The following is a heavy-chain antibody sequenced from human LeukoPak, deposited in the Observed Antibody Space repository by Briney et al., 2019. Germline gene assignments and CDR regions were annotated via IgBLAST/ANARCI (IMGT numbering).Heavy chain of an antibody. CDR3: ARAELSSSSYYYYGMDV. V-gene: IGHV1-69*13. Sequence: ASVKVSCKASGGTFSSYAFSWVRQAPGQGLEWMGGIIPIVGTTNYAQMFQGRVTITADESTSTAYMELSSLRSEDTAVYYCARAELSSSSYYYYGMDVWGQGTTVTVSS. D-gene: IGHD6-6*01. J-gene: IGHJ6*02. CDR1: GGTFSSYA. CDR2: IIPIVGTT.